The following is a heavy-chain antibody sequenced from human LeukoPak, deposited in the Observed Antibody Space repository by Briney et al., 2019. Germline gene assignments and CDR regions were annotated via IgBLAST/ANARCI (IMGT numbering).Heavy chain of an antibody. CDR3: ARRTSSSWYYY. CDR2: IYYSGST. D-gene: IGHD6-13*01. Sequence: PSETLSLTCTVSGGSISSSSYYWGWIRQPPGKGLEWIGSIYYSGSTYYNPSLKSRVTISVDTSKNQFSLKLSSVTAADTAVYYCARRTSSSWYYYWGQGTLVTVSS. CDR1: GGSISSSSYY. V-gene: IGHV4-39*01. J-gene: IGHJ4*02.